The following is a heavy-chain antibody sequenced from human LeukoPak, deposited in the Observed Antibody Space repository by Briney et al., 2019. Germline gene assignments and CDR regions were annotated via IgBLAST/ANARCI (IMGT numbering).Heavy chain of an antibody. V-gene: IGHV4-59*01. CDR1: GGSISSYY. CDR3: ARSRDGYSPLFFQH. J-gene: IGHJ1*01. CDR2: IYYSGST. Sequence: PSETLSLTCTVSGGSISSYYWSWIRKPPGKGLEWVGYIYYSGSTNYNPSLKSRVTISVDTSKNQFSLKLSSVTAADTAVYYCARSRDGYSPLFFQHWGQGTLVTVSS. D-gene: IGHD5-24*01.